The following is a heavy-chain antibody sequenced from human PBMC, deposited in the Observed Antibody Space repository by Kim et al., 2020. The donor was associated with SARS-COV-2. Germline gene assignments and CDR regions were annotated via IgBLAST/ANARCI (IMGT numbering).Heavy chain of an antibody. J-gene: IGHJ5*02. D-gene: IGHD6-13*01. V-gene: IGHV4-30-2*04. Sequence: KSRVTISVDTSKNQFSLKLSSVTAADTAVYYCARVWGIAAAGKRGGWFDPWGQGTLVTVSS. CDR3: ARVWGIAAAGKRGGWFDP.